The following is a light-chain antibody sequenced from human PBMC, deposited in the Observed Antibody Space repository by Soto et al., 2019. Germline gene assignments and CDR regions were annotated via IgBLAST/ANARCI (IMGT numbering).Light chain of an antibody. V-gene: IGKV1-8*01. CDR3: QQYYSYPPLT. CDR1: QSMSSY. J-gene: IGKJ4*01. CDR2: AAS. Sequence: AVRMTQSPSSLSASTGDRVTITCRASQSMSSYLAWYQQKPGKAPKLLIYAASTLQSGVPSRFSGSGSGAEFTLTISRLQSEDCATYYCQQYYSYPPLTFGGGTKVEI.